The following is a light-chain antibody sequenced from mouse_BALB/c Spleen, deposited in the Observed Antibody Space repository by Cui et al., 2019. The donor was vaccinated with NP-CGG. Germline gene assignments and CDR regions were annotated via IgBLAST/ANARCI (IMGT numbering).Light chain of an antibody. J-gene: IGLJ1*01. CDR1: TGAVTTNNY. CDR2: GTH. CDR3: ALWYSNHWV. Sequence: QAVVTQASALPTAPGETVTLTCRSSTGAVTTNNYANWVQEKPDQLFTGLIGGTHNRAPGVPARFSGSLIGDKAALTITGAQTEDEAIYFCALWYSNHWVFGGGTKLTVL. V-gene: IGLV1*01.